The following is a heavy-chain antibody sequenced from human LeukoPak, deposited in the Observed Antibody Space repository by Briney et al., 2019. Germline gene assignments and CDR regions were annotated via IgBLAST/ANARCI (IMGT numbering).Heavy chain of an antibody. CDR2: IYHSGST. Sequence: PSETLSLTCTVSGYSISSGYYWGWIRQPPGKGLEWIGSIYHSGSTYYNPSLKSRVTISVDTSKNQFSLKLSSVTAADTAVYYCASGYPYSSGWYVREFGYWGQGTLVTVSS. V-gene: IGHV4-38-2*02. CDR1: GYSISSGYY. CDR3: ASGYPYSSGWYVREFGY. D-gene: IGHD6-19*01. J-gene: IGHJ4*02.